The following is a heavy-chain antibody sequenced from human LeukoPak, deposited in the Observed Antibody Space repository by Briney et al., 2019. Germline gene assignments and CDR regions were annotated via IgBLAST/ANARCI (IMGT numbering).Heavy chain of an antibody. CDR2: IGGRGGST. V-gene: IGHV3-23*01. D-gene: IGHD6-19*01. CDR1: RFTFSSYA. CDR3: AKERSSGWPFDY. Sequence: PGGSLRLSCAASRFTFSSYAMTWVRQAPGKGLEWVSGIGGRGGSTYYADSVKGRFTISRDNSKNTLYLQMNSLRAEDTALYYCAKERSSGWPFDYWGQGTLVTVSS. J-gene: IGHJ4*02.